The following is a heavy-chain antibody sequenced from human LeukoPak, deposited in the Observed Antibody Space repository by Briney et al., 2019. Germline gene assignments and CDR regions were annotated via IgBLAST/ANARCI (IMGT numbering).Heavy chain of an antibody. CDR3: AREPEPAITLVRGEVFDI. J-gene: IGHJ3*02. CDR2: IISGFGTA. CDR1: GGTFSSYV. V-gene: IGHV1-69*13. Sequence: SVKVSCKASGGTFSSYVISWVRQAPGQGLEWMGGIISGFGTANHAQKFQGTVTITADVSATTVYMVLNSLRSEDTAVYYCAREPEPAITLVRGEVFDIWGQGTMVIVSS. D-gene: IGHD3-10*01.